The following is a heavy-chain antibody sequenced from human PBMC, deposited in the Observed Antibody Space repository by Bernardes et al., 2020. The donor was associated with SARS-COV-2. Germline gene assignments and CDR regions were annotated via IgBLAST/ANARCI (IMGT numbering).Heavy chain of an antibody. V-gene: IGHV4-34*01. D-gene: IGHD3-3*01. CDR3: AIRGIRDFWSGNA. Sequence: SETLSLTCAVYGGSFSGYYWSWIRQPPGKGLEWIGEINHSGSTNYNLSLKSRVTISVDTSKNQFSLKLSSVTAADTAVYYCAIRGIRDFWSGNAWGQGTLVTVSS. CDR2: INHSGST. J-gene: IGHJ5*02. CDR1: GGSFSGYY.